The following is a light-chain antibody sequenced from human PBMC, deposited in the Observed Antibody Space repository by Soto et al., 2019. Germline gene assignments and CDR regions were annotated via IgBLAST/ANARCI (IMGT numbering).Light chain of an antibody. J-gene: IGLJ2*01. CDR1: SSDVGGYNY. CDR2: EVS. V-gene: IGLV2-8*01. Sequence: QSALTQPPSESGSPGQSVTISCTGTSSDVGGYNYVSWYQQHPGKAPKLMIYEVSKRPSGVPDRFSGSKSGNTASLTVSGLQAEDEADYYCSSYAGSNNGDVVFGGGTKLTVL. CDR3: SSYAGSNNGDVV.